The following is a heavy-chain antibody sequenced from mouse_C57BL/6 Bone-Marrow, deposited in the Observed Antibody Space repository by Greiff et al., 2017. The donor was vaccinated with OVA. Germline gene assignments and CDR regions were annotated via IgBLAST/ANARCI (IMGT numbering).Heavy chain of an antibody. CDR1: GYAFSSSW. CDR3: ARWTAY. Sequence: QVQLQQSGPELVKPGASVKISCKASGYAFSSSWMNWVKQRPGKGLEWIGRIYPGDGDTNYNGKFKGKATLTADTSSSTAYMQLSSLTTEDSAVYCCARWTAYWGQGTPVTVSA. CDR2: IYPGDGDT. J-gene: IGHJ3*01. V-gene: IGHV1-82*01.